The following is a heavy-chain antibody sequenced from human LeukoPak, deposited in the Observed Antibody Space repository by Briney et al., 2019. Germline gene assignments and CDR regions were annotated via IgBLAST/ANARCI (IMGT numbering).Heavy chain of an antibody. CDR3: AKIGVTGSWFFDL. D-gene: IGHD3-3*01. CDR2: ISANSVYT. CDR1: GFTFSNHG. Sequence: GGSLRLSCVASGFTFSNHGMSWVRQDPGKGLEWVSSISANSVYTYYAASVKGRFTISRDNSKNTLSLQMNNMGAEDTAIYFCAKIGVTGSWFFDLWGRGNLLSVSS. J-gene: IGHJ2*01. V-gene: IGHV3-23*01.